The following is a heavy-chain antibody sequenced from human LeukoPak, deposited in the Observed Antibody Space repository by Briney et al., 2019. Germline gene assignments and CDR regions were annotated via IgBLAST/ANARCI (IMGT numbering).Heavy chain of an antibody. CDR1: GGSISSGGYY. D-gene: IGHD3-22*01. Sequence: SETLSLTCTVSGGSISSGGYYWSWIRQHLGKGLEWIGYIYYSGSTYYNPSLKSRVTISVDTSKNQFPLKLSSVTAADTAVYYCARERGNDSSGYYHDAFDIWGQGTMVTVSS. CDR2: IYYSGST. V-gene: IGHV4-31*03. J-gene: IGHJ3*02. CDR3: ARERGNDSSGYYHDAFDI.